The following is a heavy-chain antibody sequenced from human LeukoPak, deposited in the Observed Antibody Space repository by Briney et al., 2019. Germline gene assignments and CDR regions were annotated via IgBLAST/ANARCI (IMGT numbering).Heavy chain of an antibody. CDR2: ISHSGST. V-gene: IGHV4-34*01. Sequence: PSETLSLTWAVYGGSFSGYYWSWIRQPPGKGLEWIGEISHSGSTNYNPSLKSRVTISVDTSKNQFSLKLSSVTAADTAVYYCARGVVPAAIRRVGWFDPWGQGTLVTVSS. D-gene: IGHD2-2*02. J-gene: IGHJ5*02. CDR3: ARGVVPAAIRRVGWFDP. CDR1: GGSFSGYY.